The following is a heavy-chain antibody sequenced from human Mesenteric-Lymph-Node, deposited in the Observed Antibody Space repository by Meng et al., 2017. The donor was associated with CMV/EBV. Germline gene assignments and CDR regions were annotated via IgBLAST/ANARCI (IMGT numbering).Heavy chain of an antibody. Sequence: GSLRLSCTVSGGSISSYYWGWIRQPPGKGLEWIGYIYYSGSTNYNPSLKSRVTISVDTSKNQFSLKLSSVTAADTAVYYCASVDYGGSSPHFDYWGQGTLVTVSS. CDR3: ASVDYGGSSPHFDY. CDR1: GGSISSYY. J-gene: IGHJ4*02. V-gene: IGHV4-59*01. CDR2: IYYSGST. D-gene: IGHD4-23*01.